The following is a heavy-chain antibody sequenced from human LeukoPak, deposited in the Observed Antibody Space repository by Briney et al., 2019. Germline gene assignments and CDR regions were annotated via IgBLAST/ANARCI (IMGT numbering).Heavy chain of an antibody. D-gene: IGHD3-10*01. CDR1: GFTFSSYA. CDR3: VTHYGSGGYYADWFDP. J-gene: IGHJ5*02. Sequence: GGSLRLSCSASGFTFSSYAMHWVRQAPGKGLEYVSAISSNGGSTYYADSVKGRFTISRDNSKNTLYLQMSSLRAEDTAVYYCVTHYGSGGYYADWFDPWGQGTLVTVSS. V-gene: IGHV3-64D*06. CDR2: ISSNGGST.